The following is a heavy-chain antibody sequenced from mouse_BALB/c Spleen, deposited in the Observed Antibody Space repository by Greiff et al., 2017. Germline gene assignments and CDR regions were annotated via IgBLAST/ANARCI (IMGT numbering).Heavy chain of an antibody. V-gene: IGHV5-4*02. D-gene: IGHD3-2*02. CDR3: ARAGPGAYAMDY. CDR2: ISDGGSYT. Sequence: DVHLVESGGGLVKPGGSLKLSCAASGFTFSDYYMYWVRQTPEKRLEWVATISDGGSYTYYPDSVKGRFTISRDNAKNNLYLQMSSLKSEDTAMYYCARAGPGAYAMDYWGQGTSVTVSS. J-gene: IGHJ4*01. CDR1: GFTFSDYY.